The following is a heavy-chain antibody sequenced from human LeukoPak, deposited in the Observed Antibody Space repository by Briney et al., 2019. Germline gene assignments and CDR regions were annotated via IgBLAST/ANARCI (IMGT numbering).Heavy chain of an antibody. CDR1: GFTFDDYA. D-gene: IGHD3-10*01. J-gene: IGHJ4*02. CDR3: AKGATSGSRPYYFDY. CDR2: ISWNSGSI. V-gene: IGHV3-9*01. Sequence: GGSLRLSCAASGFTFDDYAMHWVRQAPGKGLEWVSGISWNSGSIGYADSVKGRFTISRDNAKNSLYLQMSSLRAEDTALYYCAKGATSGSRPYYFDYWGQGTLVTVSS.